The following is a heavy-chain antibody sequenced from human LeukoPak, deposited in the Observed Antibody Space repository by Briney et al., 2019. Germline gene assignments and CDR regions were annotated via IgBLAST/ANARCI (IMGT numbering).Heavy chain of an antibody. CDR1: GGSISSYY. J-gene: IGHJ5*02. CDR2: IYTSGSA. D-gene: IGHD2-2*01. CDR3: ARGRGPAAGNWFDP. Sequence: SETLSLTCTVSGGSISSYYWSWIRQPAGKGLEWIGRIYTSGSANYNPSLKSRVTMSVDTSKNQFSLKLSSVTAADTAVYYCARGRGPAAGNWFDPWGQGTLVTVSS. V-gene: IGHV4-4*07.